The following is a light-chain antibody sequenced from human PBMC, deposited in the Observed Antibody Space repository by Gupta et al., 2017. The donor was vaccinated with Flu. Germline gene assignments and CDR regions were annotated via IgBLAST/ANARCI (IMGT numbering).Light chain of an antibody. V-gene: IGKV1-6*01. Sequence: PSSLSASVGDRVTISCRASQGIRIDLGWYQQKPGKAPKLLIYAASRVKSGVPSRFSGSGSGTDFTLTISSRQPEDFATYYCRQEDNSPRTFGHGTNVDIK. CDR1: QGIRID. CDR2: AAS. CDR3: RQEDNSPRT. J-gene: IGKJ3*01.